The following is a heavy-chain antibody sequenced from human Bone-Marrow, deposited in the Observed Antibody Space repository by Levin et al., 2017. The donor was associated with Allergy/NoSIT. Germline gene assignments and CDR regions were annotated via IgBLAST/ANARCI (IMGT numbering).Heavy chain of an antibody. V-gene: IGHV3-74*01. CDR2: INSGGSST. Sequence: GGSLRLSCAASGFTFSTYWMHWVRQVPGKGLVWVSRINSGGSSTHYADSVKGRFTISRDNAKNTLYLQMNSLRAEDTAVYYCARDNGDNVYFDYWGQGALLTVSS. CDR3: ARDNGDNVYFDY. CDR1: GFTFSTYW. J-gene: IGHJ4*02. D-gene: IGHD4-23*01.